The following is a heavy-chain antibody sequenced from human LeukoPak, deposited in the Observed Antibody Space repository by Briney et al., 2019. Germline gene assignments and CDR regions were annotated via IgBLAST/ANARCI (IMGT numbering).Heavy chain of an antibody. CDR3: ARDQGILFFDS. D-gene: IGHD2-21*01. CDR2: IKQDGSET. V-gene: IGHV3-7*01. CDR1: GYTFSNYW. J-gene: IGHJ4*02. Sequence: GGSLRLSCSASGYTFSNYWMSWVRQAPGKGLEYVANIKQDGSETYYVDSVKGRFTISRDNAKNSLYLQMNSLRVEDTAVYYCARDQGILFFDSWGQRTLVTVSP.